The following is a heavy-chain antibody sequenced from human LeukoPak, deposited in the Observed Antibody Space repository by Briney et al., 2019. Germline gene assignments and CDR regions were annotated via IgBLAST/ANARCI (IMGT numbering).Heavy chain of an antibody. CDR2: ICGSTGST. V-gene: IGHV3-23*01. J-gene: IGHJ5*02. D-gene: IGHD3-22*01. CDR1: GFTFSTYA. Sequence: PGGSLRLSCAASGFTFSTYAMSWVRQAPGKGLEWVSTICGSTGSTYYADSVKGRFAVSRDNFRTTLYLQMNSLRAEDTAIYYCAKDSSIVVVITTGWFDPWGQGTLVTVSS. CDR3: AKDSSIVVVITTGWFDP.